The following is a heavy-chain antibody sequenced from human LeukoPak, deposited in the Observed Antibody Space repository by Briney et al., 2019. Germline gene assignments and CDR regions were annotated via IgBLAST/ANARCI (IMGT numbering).Heavy chain of an antibody. CDR3: AREAADGWFDP. D-gene: IGHD6-25*01. Sequence: ASVKVPCKASGYTFTSYDINWVRQATGQGLEWMGWMNPNSGNTGYAQKFQGRVTITRNTSISTAYMELSSLRSEDTAVYYCAREAADGWFDPWGQGTLVTVSS. CDR2: MNPNSGNT. CDR1: GYTFTSYD. J-gene: IGHJ5*02. V-gene: IGHV1-8*03.